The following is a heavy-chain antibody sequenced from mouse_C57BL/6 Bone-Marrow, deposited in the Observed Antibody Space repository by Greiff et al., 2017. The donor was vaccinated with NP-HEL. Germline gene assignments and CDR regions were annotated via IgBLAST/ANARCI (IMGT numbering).Heavy chain of an antibody. CDR3: TPYYYWYFDV. Sequence: VQLKQSGAELVRPGASVKLSCTASGFNIKDDYMHWVKQRPEQGLEWIGWIDPENGDTEYASKFQGKATITADTSSNTAYLQLSSLTSEDTAVYYCTPYYYWYFDVWGTGTTVTVSS. V-gene: IGHV14-4*01. CDR1: GFNIKDDY. CDR2: IDPENGDT. J-gene: IGHJ1*03. D-gene: IGHD1-1*01.